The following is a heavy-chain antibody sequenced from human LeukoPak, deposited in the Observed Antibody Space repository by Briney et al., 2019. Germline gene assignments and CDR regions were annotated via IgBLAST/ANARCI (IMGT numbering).Heavy chain of an antibody. CDR3: AKDMVNGDYPHYFDY. D-gene: IGHD4-17*01. Sequence: TGGSLRLSCAASGFTFDDYAMHWVRQAPGKGLEWVSLISGDGGSTYYADSVKGRFTISRDNSKNSLYLQMNSLRTEDTALYYCAKDMVNGDYPHYFDYWGQGTLVTVSS. CDR2: ISGDGGST. CDR1: GFTFDDYA. J-gene: IGHJ4*02. V-gene: IGHV3-43*02.